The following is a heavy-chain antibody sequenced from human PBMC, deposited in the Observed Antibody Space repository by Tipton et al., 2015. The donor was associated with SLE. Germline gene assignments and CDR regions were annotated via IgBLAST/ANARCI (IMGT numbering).Heavy chain of an antibody. J-gene: IGHJ6*03. CDR3: ARDGSSSRGDYYYYMDV. Sequence: TLSLTCTVSGDSITDSGYSWNWVRQHPGAGLEWIGYIHHSGRTDYNPSLRSRVTISRDTSKNQFSLNVNSVTAADTAVYYCARDGSSSRGDYYYYMDVWGKGTTVTVSS. CDR1: GDSITDSGYS. V-gene: IGHV4-31*03. D-gene: IGHD6-6*01. CDR2: IHHSGRT.